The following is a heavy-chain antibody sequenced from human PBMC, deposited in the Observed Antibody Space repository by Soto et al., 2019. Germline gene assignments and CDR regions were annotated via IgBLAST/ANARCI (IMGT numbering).Heavy chain of an antibody. CDR3: ARGVAGVVNY. CDR2: ISDDGSTK. V-gene: IGHV3-30-3*01. J-gene: IGHJ4*02. Sequence: GGSLRLSCAASGLTFKIYSVHWVRQAPGKGLEWLAVISDDGSTKYYAESVKGRFTISRDNSKNTLYLQMNSLRAEDTAVYYCARGVAGVVNYWGQGTLVTVSS. D-gene: IGHD6-19*01. CDR1: GLTFKIYS.